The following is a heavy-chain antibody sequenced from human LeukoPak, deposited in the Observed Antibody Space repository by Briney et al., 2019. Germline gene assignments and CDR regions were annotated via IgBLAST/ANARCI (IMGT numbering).Heavy chain of an antibody. CDR2: IRSKAYGGTT. Sequence: GGSLRLSCTASGFTFGDYAMSWVRQAPGKGLEWVGFIRSKAYGGTTEYAASVKGRFTISRDDSKSIAYLQMNSLKTEDTAVYYCTREFFTIFGAVIIQGDYWGKGTVVTVSS. J-gene: IGHJ4*02. CDR1: GFTFGDYA. D-gene: IGHD3-3*01. V-gene: IGHV3-49*04. CDR3: TREFFTIFGAVIIQGDY.